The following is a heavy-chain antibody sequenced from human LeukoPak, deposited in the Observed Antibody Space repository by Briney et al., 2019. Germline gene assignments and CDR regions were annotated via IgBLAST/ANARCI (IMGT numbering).Heavy chain of an antibody. CDR1: GFTFSSYW. V-gene: IGHV3-74*01. D-gene: IGHD3-10*01. Sequence: GGSLRLSCAASGFTFSSYWMHWVRQAPGKGLVWVSRVNSDGSITSYVDNVKGRFTISRDNAKNTLYLQMNSLRAEDTAVYHCVPGGQYFASWGQGTLVTVSS. CDR3: VPGGQYFAS. J-gene: IGHJ4*02. CDR2: VNSDGSIT.